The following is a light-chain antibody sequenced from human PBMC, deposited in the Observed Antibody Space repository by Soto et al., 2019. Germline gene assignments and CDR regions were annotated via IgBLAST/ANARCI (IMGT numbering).Light chain of an antibody. CDR3: QQTYSIPH. Sequence: DIQMTQSPSSLSASVGDRVTITCRTSQSTSSYLNWYQHKPGQAPKLLIYAASSLQSGVPSRFSGSGSGTDFTLTISSLQPEDFATYYCQQTYSIPHFGGGTKV. CDR2: AAS. V-gene: IGKV1-39*01. J-gene: IGKJ4*01. CDR1: QSTSSY.